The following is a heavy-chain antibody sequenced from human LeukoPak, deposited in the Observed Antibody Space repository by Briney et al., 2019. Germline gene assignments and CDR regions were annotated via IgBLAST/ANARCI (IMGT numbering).Heavy chain of an antibody. Sequence: GGSLRLSCAASVFTFSTYNMNWVRQAPGKGLEWVSSISSSSSYIYYADSVKGRFTISRDNSKNTLYLQMGSLRAEDMAVYYCARGRKRLAWFGELFFDYWGQGTLVTVSS. J-gene: IGHJ4*02. V-gene: IGHV3-21*01. CDR2: ISSSSSYI. CDR3: ARGRKRLAWFGELFFDY. CDR1: VFTFSTYN. D-gene: IGHD3-10*01.